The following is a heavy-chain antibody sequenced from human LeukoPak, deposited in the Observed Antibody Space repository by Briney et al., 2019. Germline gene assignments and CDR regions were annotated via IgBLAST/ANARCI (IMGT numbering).Heavy chain of an antibody. CDR1: GGSFSGYY. CDR3: ARVGVSSADI. D-gene: IGHD6-25*01. V-gene: IGHV4-34*01. CDR2: INHSGST. J-gene: IGHJ1*01. Sequence: SETLSLTCAVYGGSFSGYYWSWIRQPPGKGLEWTGEINHSGSTNYNPSLKSRVTISVDTSKNQFSLKLSSVTAADTAVYYCARVGVSSADIWGQGTLVTVSS.